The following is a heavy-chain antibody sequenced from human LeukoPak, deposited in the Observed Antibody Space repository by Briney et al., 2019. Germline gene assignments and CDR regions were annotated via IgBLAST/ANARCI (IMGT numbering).Heavy chain of an antibody. CDR3: AKISGCYPSDY. CDR2: SSGNGGST. J-gene: IGHJ4*02. D-gene: IGHD3-22*01. Sequence: GGSLRLSCGASGFTFSNYAMSWVRQAPGKGLEWVSTSSGNGGSTYYGDSVKGRFTISRDNSKNALFLQMNSLRAEDTAVYYCAKISGCYPSDYWGQGTLVTVSS. CDR1: GFTFSNYA. V-gene: IGHV3-23*01.